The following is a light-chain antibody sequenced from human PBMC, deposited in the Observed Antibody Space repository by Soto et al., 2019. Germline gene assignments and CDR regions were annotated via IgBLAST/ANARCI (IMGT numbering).Light chain of an antibody. CDR3: AAWDDSMNGVV. V-gene: IGLV1-44*01. J-gene: IGLJ3*02. Sequence: QAVVTQPPSASGTPGQRVTISCSGSSSNIGSHTVNWYQQLSGTAPKLLIYINNQRPSGVPNRVSGSKSGTSASLAISGLQSEDEADYYCAAWDDSMNGVVFGGGTKLTVL. CDR1: SSNIGSHT. CDR2: INN.